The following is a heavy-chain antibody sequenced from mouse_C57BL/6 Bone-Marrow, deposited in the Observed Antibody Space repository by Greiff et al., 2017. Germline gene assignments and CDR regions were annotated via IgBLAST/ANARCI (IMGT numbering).Heavy chain of an antibody. CDR3: GSQVNWDPYSIDY. J-gene: IGHJ2*02. V-gene: IGHV5-6*01. CDR2: ISSGGSYT. Sequence: DVQLVESGGDLVKPGGSLKFSCAASGFTFSSYGMSWVRQTPDQRLEWVATISSGGSYTYYPDNVKGRFTISRDNAKNTLYLQMSSLKSEDTAMYYCGSQVNWDPYSIDYWGQGTSLTVSS. CDR1: GFTFSSYG. D-gene: IGHD4-1*01.